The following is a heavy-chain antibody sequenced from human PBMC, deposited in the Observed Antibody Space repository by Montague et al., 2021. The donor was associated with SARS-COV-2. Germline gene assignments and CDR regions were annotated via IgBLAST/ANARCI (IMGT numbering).Heavy chain of an antibody. J-gene: IGHJ4*02. CDR3: ARVVGFDFDY. Sequence: TLSLTCTVSGGSISSGSYYWSWIRQPAGKGLEWIGRIYTSGSTNCNPSLKSRVTISVDTSKNQFSLKLSSVTAADTAVYYCARVVGFDFDYWGQGTLVTVSS. CDR1: GGSISSGSYY. V-gene: IGHV4-61*02. CDR2: IYTSGST. D-gene: IGHD2-21*01.